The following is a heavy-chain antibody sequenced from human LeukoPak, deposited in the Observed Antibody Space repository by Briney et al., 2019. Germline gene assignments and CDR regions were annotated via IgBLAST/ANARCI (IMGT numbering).Heavy chain of an antibody. J-gene: IGHJ4*02. CDR1: GFTFSSYW. CDR3: TTFGYSGYDLGGFLGDYFDY. Sequence: GGSLRLSCAASGFTFSSYWMSWVRQAPGKGLEWVANIKKDGSEKYYVDSVKGRFTISRDSAKTSLYLQMNSLKTEDTAVYYCTTFGYSGYDLGGFLGDYFDYWGQGTLVTVSS. D-gene: IGHD5-12*01. V-gene: IGHV3-7*03. CDR2: IKKDGSEK.